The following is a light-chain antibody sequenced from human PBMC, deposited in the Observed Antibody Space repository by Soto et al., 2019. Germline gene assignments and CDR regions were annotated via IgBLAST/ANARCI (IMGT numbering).Light chain of an antibody. J-gene: IGKJ4*01. CDR2: DAS. V-gene: IGKV1-33*01. CDR3: QHYDNLRVT. CDR1: QDISNY. Sequence: DIQMTQSPSSLSASVGDRVTITCQASQDISNYLNWYQQKPGKAPKLLIYDASNLETGVPSRFSGSRSGTDFTFTISSLQPEDIATYYCQHYDNLRVTFGGGTKVEIK.